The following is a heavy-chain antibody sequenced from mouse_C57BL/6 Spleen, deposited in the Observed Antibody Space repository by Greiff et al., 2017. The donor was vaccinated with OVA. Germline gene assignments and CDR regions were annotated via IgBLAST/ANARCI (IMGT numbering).Heavy chain of an antibody. D-gene: IGHD4-1*01. CDR2: INYDGSST. J-gene: IGHJ2*01. V-gene: IGHV5-16*01. CDR1: GFTFSDYY. CDR3: ARDRETGTHDY. Sequence: EVKLVESEGGLVQPGSSMKLSCTASGFTFSDYYMAWVRQVPEKGLEWVANINYDGSSTYYLDSLKSRFIISRDNAKNILYLQMSSLKSEDTAAYYCARDRETGTHDYWGQGTTLTVSS.